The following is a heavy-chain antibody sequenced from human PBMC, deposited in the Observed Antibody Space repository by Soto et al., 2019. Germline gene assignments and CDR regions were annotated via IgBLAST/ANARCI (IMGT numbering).Heavy chain of an antibody. V-gene: IGHV2-5*02. J-gene: IGHJ6*02. CDR3: AHRGSFGYEGPYKNYYGMDV. D-gene: IGHD5-18*01. Sequence: SGPTLVNPTQTLTLTCTFSGFSFTTIGVNVGWIRQPPGKALEWLALISWDDDKRYSPSLKSRLTITRDTSKNQVMLTVTNMDPVDTATYYCAHRGSFGYEGPYKNYYGMDVWGPGTTVTVSS. CDR2: ISWDDDK. CDR1: GFSFTTIGVN.